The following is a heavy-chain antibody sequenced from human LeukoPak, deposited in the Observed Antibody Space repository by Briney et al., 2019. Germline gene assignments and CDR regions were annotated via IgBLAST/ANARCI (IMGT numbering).Heavy chain of an antibody. CDR2: IYSGGST. CDR3: ARDGRYSYGHDAFDI. Sequence: GGSLRLSCAASGFTVSSNYMSWVRQAPGQGLEWVSVIYSGGSTYYADSVKGRFTISRDNSKNTLYLQMNSLRAEDTAVYYCARDGRYSYGHDAFDIWGQGTMVTVSS. V-gene: IGHV3-53*01. CDR1: GFTVSSNY. J-gene: IGHJ3*02. D-gene: IGHD5-18*01.